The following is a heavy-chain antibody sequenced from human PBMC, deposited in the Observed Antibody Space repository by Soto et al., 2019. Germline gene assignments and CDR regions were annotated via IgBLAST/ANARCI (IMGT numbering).Heavy chain of an antibody. D-gene: IGHD4-17*01. CDR3: ARTTVTTSRDY. V-gene: IGHV3-23*01. Sequence: EVQLLESGGGLVQPGGSLRLSCAASGFTFSSYAMSWVRQAPGKGLEYVSSISGSGDGTYFADSVKGRFTISRDNSKNTLNLQMNSLRVEDTAVYYCARTTVTTSRDYWGQGTLVTVSS. CDR2: ISGSGDGT. J-gene: IGHJ4*02. CDR1: GFTFSSYA.